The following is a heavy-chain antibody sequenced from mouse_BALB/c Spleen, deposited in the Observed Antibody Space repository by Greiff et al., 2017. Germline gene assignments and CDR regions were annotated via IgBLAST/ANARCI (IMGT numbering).Heavy chain of an antibody. CDR2: ISSGSSTI. CDR1: GFTFSCFG. Sequence: EVQRVESGGGLVQPGGSRKLSCAASGFTFSCFGMHWVRQAPEKGLEWVAYISSGSSTIYYADTVKGRFTISRDNPKNTLFLQMTSLRSEDTAMYYGARWYYGNYLYAMDYWGQGTSVTVSS. D-gene: IGHD2-1*01. CDR3: ARWYYGNYLYAMDY. V-gene: IGHV5-17*02. J-gene: IGHJ4*01.